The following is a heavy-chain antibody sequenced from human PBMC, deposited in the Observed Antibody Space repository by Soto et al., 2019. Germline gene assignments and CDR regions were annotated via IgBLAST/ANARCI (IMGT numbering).Heavy chain of an antibody. V-gene: IGHV4-31*03. Sequence: QVQLQESGPGLVKPSQTLSLTCIVSGDSVSSFGSYWTWIRQRPGKGLEWIGYIYYSELTDYNPSLMSRVAISLDTSRNQFALQLTSVTVADTAVYYCAKASDYDDHSFDRWCQGTLVTVSS. CDR1: GDSVSSFGSY. CDR3: AKASDYDDHSFDR. D-gene: IGHD4-17*01. CDR2: IYYSELT. J-gene: IGHJ4*02.